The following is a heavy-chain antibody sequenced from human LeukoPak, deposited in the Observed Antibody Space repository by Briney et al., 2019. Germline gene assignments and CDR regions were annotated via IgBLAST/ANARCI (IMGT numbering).Heavy chain of an antibody. Sequence: GGSLRLSCAASGFTFSNFWMHWVRQAPGKGLVWVALIYGDGSFTRYADSVKGRFTISRDNAKNTLYLQMNSLRAEDTAVYYCAKLYYYDSSGPGGYFDYWGQGTLVTVSS. D-gene: IGHD3-22*01. J-gene: IGHJ4*02. V-gene: IGHV3-74*01. CDR3: AKLYYYDSSGPGGYFDY. CDR2: IYGDGSFT. CDR1: GFTFSNFW.